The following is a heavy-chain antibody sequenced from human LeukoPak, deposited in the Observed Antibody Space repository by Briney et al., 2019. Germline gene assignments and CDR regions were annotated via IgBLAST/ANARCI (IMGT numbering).Heavy chain of an antibody. CDR1: GGSISSYY. V-gene: IGHV4-59*08. CDR3: ARLITGPDAFDI. J-gene: IGHJ3*02. CDR2: IYYSGST. D-gene: IGHD1-20*01. Sequence: SETLSLTCTVSGGSISSYYWSWIRQPPGKGLEWIGYIYYSGSTNYNPCLKSRVTISVDTSKNQFSLKLSSVTAADTAVYYCARLITGPDAFDIWGQGTMVTVSS.